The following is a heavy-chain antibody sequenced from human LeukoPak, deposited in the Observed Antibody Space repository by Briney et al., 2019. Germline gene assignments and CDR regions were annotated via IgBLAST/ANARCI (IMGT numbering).Heavy chain of an antibody. Sequence: TGGSLRLSCAASGFTFSSYWMSWVRQAPGKGLEWVANIKQDGSEKYYVDSVKGRFTISRDNAKNSLYLQMNSLRAEDTAVYYCARVWGIAVTTSGAFDIWGQGTMVTVSS. CDR2: IKQDGSEK. J-gene: IGHJ3*02. D-gene: IGHD6-19*01. CDR3: ARVWGIAVTTSGAFDI. CDR1: GFTFSSYW. V-gene: IGHV3-7*01.